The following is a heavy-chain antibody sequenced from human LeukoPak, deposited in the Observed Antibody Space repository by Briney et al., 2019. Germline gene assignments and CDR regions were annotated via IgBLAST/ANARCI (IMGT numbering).Heavy chain of an antibody. CDR1: GSTFTGCC. CDR3: ARDQDRAAGPWYYYYYMDV. J-gene: IGHJ6*03. V-gene: IGHV1-2*02. Sequence: GASVKVSCKASGSTFTGCCMNWVRQAPGQGLEWMGWINPNSGGTNYAQKFQGRVTMTRDTSISTAYMELSRLRSDDTAVYYCARDQDRAAGPWYYYYYMDVWGKGTTVTVSS. CDR2: INPNSGGT. D-gene: IGHD6-13*01.